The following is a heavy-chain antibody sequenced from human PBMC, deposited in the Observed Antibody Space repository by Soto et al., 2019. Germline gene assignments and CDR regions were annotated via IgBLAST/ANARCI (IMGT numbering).Heavy chain of an antibody. Sequence: QVQLQESGPGLVKPSQTLSLTCTVSGGSISSGDYYWSWIRQPPGKGLEWIGYIYYSGSTYYNPSLKSRVTISVDTSKYQCSLELSFVTAAGTAVYYCARIKVDYSSSCLAYDCWGQGTLVTVSS. V-gene: IGHV4-30-4*01. D-gene: IGHD6-6*01. J-gene: IGHJ4*02. CDR2: IYYSGST. CDR1: GGSISSGDYY. CDR3: ARIKVDYSSSCLAYDC.